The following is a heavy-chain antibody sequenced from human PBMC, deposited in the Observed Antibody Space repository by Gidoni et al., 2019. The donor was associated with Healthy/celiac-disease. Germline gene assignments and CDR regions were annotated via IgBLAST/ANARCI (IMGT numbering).Heavy chain of an antibody. CDR1: EACVPNTSAA. V-gene: IGHV6-1*01. CDR3: ARAVSGYDFSYGMDV. Sequence: QVQLQQSGPGLVKPSQTRSLPCAISEACVPNTSAAWNWIRQSPSRGLEWLGRTYYRSKWYNDYAVSVKSRITINPDTSKTQFSLQLNSVTPEDTSVYYCARAVSGYDFSYGMDVWGQGTTVTVSS. D-gene: IGHD3-3*01. CDR2: TYYRSKWYN. J-gene: IGHJ6*02.